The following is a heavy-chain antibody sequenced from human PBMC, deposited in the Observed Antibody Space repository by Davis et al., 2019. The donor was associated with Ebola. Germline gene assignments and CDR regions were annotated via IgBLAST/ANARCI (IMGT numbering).Heavy chain of an antibody. Sequence: MPGGSLRLSCTVSGGSISSYYWNWIRQAPGKGLEWIGDIFYNGITNYNPSLKSRLTISIDTSTNQFSLKLRSVTAADTAMYYCARANTGMVPPEIDSWGQGTKVTVSS. J-gene: IGHJ4*02. V-gene: IGHV4-59*01. CDR2: IFYNGIT. CDR1: GGSISSYY. CDR3: ARANTGMVPPEIDS. D-gene: IGHD5-18*01.